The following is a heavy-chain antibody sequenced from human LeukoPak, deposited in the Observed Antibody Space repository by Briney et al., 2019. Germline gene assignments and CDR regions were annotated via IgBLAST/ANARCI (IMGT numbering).Heavy chain of an antibody. CDR2: IADDGGVK. V-gene: IGHV3-30*03. Sequence: GSLRLSCVASGITFSRHGMDWVRQAPGKGLEWVAVIADDGGVKQYADSVKGRFTVSRDNSKSTLYLQMNGLSVEDTAIYYCAREATWGEWYFDHWGQGTPVTVSS. J-gene: IGHJ4*02. D-gene: IGHD3-3*01. CDR1: GITFSRHG. CDR3: AREATWGEWYFDH.